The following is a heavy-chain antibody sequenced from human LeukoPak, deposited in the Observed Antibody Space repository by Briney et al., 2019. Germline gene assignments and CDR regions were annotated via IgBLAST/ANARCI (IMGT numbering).Heavy chain of an antibody. V-gene: IGHV1-46*01. CDR2: INPSGGST. J-gene: IGHJ4*02. CDR3: ARGRLSTVVSPLWD. CDR1: GYTFISYY. Sequence: ASVKVSCKAFGYTFISYYMNWVRQAPGQGLEWMGIINPSGGSTSYAQKFQGRVTMTRDTSTSTVYMELSSLRSEDTAVYYCARGRLSTVVSPLWDWGQGTLVTVSP. D-gene: IGHD4-23*01.